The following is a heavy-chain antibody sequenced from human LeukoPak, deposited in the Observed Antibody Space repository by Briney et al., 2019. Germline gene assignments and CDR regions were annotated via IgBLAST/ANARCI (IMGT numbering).Heavy chain of an antibody. V-gene: IGHV5-51*01. CDR3: GMSGDRVPLQDDVFDV. CDR1: GYSFTSYC. J-gene: IGHJ3*01. Sequence: GESLKISCKVSGYSFTSYCIGWVRQVPGKGLERMGIIYPGDSGPTYSPSFQGQVTISVDKSINTAYLQWSSLQASDTAMYYCGMSGDRVPLQDDVFDVWGQGTMVTVST. D-gene: IGHD1-26*01. CDR2: IYPGDSGP.